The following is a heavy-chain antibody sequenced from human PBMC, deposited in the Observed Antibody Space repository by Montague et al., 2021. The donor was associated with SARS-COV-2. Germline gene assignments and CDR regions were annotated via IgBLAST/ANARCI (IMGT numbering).Heavy chain of an antibody. CDR1: GGSVSSRSHD. J-gene: IGHJ4*02. CDR3: ARRGDDGGPRFDY. CDR2: IYYSGST. D-gene: IGHD4-23*01. V-gene: IGHV4-39*01. Sequence: SETLSLTCAGDGGSVSSRSHDWGWIRQPPGKGLEWIGSIYYSGSTHYNPSLKSRVTISVDTSKNQFSLKLSSVTAAGTAVYYCARRGDDGGPRFDYWGQGTLVSVSS.